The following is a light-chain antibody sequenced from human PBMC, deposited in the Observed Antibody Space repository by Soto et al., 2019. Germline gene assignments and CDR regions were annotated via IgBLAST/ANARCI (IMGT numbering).Light chain of an antibody. CDR2: GAS. Sequence: DIVMTQSPATLSVSPGETAALSCRDGRSIGRNFAWYQQKPGQAPRLLIYGASTRATDIPARFRGSGSGTEFTLTISILQSEDFAIYYCPQYNKWPYTFGQGTKLEIK. J-gene: IGKJ2*01. V-gene: IGKV3-15*01. CDR1: RSIGRN. CDR3: PQYNKWPYT.